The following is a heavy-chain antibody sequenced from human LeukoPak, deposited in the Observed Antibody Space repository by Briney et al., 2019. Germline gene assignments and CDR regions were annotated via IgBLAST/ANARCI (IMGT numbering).Heavy chain of an antibody. J-gene: IGHJ4*02. Sequence: SETLSLTCTVSGGSISSSSYYWGWIRQPPGKGLEWIGYIYYSGSTNYNPSLKSRVTTSVETSKNEFSLKLRSVTAADTAVYYCARVTGYRIEDYFDYWGQGTLVTVSS. CDR1: GGSISSSSYY. CDR2: IYYSGST. D-gene: IGHD6-13*01. CDR3: ARVTGYRIEDYFDY. V-gene: IGHV4-61*05.